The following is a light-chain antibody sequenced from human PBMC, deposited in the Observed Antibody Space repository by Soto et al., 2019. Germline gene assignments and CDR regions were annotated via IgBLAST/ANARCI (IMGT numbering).Light chain of an antibody. CDR3: AAWDDSLSGRGV. J-gene: IGLJ2*01. Sequence: QSVLTQPPSASGTPGQRVTISCSGSSSNIGSNYVYWYQQLPGTAPKLLIYMNNQRPSGVPDRFSGSKSGTSASLAISGLRSEDEADYYCAAWDDSLSGRGVFGGGTKLTVL. CDR1: SSNIGSNY. V-gene: IGLV1-47*01. CDR2: MNN.